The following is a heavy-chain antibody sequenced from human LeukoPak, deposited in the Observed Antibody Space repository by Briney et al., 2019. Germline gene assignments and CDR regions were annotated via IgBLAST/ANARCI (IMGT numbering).Heavy chain of an antibody. CDR1: GYTFTVYY. Sequence: GASVTVSCKASGYTFTVYYIHLVRQAPGQGLEWMGWINPNSGDTKYSQKFQGRVTMTRDTSISTAYMELSRLRSDDAAVYYCAPPYYYDSSASTWFAPWGQGTLVTASS. D-gene: IGHD3-22*01. V-gene: IGHV1-2*02. J-gene: IGHJ5*02. CDR2: INPNSGDT. CDR3: APPYYYDSSASTWFAP.